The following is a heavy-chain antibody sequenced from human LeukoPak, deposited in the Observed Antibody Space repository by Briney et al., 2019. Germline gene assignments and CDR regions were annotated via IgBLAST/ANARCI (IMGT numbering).Heavy chain of an antibody. CDR3: ARVDTMIVVVIR. V-gene: IGHV4-39*01. CDR2: IYYSGST. J-gene: IGHJ4*02. Sequence: SETLSLTCTVSGGSISSSSYYWGWIRQPPGKGLEWIGSIYYSGSTCYDPSLKSRVTISVDTSKNQFSLKLSSVTAADTAVYYCARVDTMIVVVIRWGQGTLVTVSS. D-gene: IGHD3-22*01. CDR1: GGSISSSSYY.